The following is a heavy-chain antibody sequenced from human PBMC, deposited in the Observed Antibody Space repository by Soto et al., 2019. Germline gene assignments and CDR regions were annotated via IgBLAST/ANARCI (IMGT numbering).Heavy chain of an antibody. CDR2: ISSSGSTI. J-gene: IGHJ5*02. CDR1: GFTFSSYE. V-gene: IGHV3-48*03. Sequence: LRLSCAASGFTFSSYEMNWVRQAPGKGLEWVSYISSSGSTIYYADSVKGRFTISRDNAKNSLYLQMNSLRAEDTAVYYCARVGGTGTGWFDPWGQGTLVTVSS. D-gene: IGHD1-7*01. CDR3: ARVGGTGTGWFDP.